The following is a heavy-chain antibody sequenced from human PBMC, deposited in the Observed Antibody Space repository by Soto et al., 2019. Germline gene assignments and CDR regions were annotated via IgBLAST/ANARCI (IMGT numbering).Heavy chain of an antibody. J-gene: IGHJ4*02. CDR2: IYYSGST. CDR1: GDSMSSYY. Sequence: SETLSLTCTVSGDSMSSYYWSWIRQPPGKGLEWIGYIYYSGSTTYNPSLRSRVTMSVDTSKNQFSLRLSSVTAADTAVYYCARAKSNYQTFDHWGQGSQVTVSS. D-gene: IGHD4-4*01. CDR3: ARAKSNYQTFDH. V-gene: IGHV4-59*01.